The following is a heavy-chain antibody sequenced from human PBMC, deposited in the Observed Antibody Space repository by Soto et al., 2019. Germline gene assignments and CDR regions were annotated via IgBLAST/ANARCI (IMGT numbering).Heavy chain of an antibody. J-gene: IGHJ5*02. Sequence: PGGSLRLSCAAPGFTFSSYSMSWVSPAPGKGLEWVSAISGSGGSTYYADSVKGRFTISRDNSKNTLYLQMNSLRAEDTAVYYCAKDLRSSSWYGLILWFDPWGQGTLVTVSS. CDR2: ISGSGGST. CDR1: GFTFSSYS. D-gene: IGHD6-13*01. V-gene: IGHV3-23*01. CDR3: AKDLRSSSWYGLILWFDP.